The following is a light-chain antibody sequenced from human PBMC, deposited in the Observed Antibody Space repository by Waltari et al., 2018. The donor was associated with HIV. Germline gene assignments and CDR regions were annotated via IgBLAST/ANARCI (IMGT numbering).Light chain of an antibody. V-gene: IGLV1-44*01. Sequence: SVLTQPPSASGTPGQRVTISCSGSNSTLGPNNGNWYRQLPGTTPQLLIHSNEQRPSGVPDRFSGSKSGTSASLAISGLQSEDEADYYCAAWDDTLNGWVFGGGTKLTVL. CDR1: NSTLGPNN. J-gene: IGLJ3*02. CDR2: SNE. CDR3: AAWDDTLNGWV.